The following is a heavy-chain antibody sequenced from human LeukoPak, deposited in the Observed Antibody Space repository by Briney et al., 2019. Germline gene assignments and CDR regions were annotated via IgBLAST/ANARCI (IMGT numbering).Heavy chain of an antibody. CDR3: ARGRIEYSSSPFDY. J-gene: IGHJ4*02. CDR1: GGSISSGGYY. Sequence: PSQTLSLTCTVSGGSISSGGYYWSWIRQPPGKGLEWIGYIYHSGSTYYNPSLKSRVTISVDRSKNQFSLKLSSVTAADTAVYYCARGRIEYSSSPFDYWGQGTLVTVSS. V-gene: IGHV4-30-2*01. D-gene: IGHD6-6*01. CDR2: IYHSGST.